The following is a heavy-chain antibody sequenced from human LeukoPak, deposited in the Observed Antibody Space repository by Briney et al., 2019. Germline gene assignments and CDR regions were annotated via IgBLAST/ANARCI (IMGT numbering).Heavy chain of an antibody. V-gene: IGHV1-18*01. CDR2: ISAYNGNT. D-gene: IGHD6-19*01. J-gene: IGHJ4*02. CDR3: ARDWPDRRAGIGDY. Sequence: GASVKVSCKASGYTLTSYGISWARQAPGQGLEWMGWISAYNGNTNYAQKLQGRVTMTTDTSTSTTYMELRSLRSDDTAVYYCARDWPDRRAGIGDYWGQGTLVTVSS. CDR1: GYTLTSYG.